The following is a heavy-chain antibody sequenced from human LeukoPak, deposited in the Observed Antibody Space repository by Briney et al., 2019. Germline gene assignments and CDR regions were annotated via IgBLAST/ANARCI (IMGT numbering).Heavy chain of an antibody. J-gene: IGHJ4*02. D-gene: IGHD2/OR15-2a*01. CDR1: GFSFDTHG. CDR3: ARDVLADPSGALLDF. Sequence: PGRSLRLSCAASGFSFDTHGMHWVRQAPGKGLEWVAVIWYDGSKKYYADSVKGRFTISRDNSKKSLFLQMNSLRAEDTALYYCARDVLADPSGALLDFWGQGTLVTV. CDR2: IWYDGSKK. V-gene: IGHV3-33*01.